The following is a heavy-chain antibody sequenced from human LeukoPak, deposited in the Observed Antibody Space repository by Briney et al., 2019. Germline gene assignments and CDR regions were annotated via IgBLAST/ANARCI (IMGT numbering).Heavy chain of an antibody. V-gene: IGHV4-34*01. CDR3: ARRWIQLWPRGFDP. CDR1: GGSFSGYY. Sequence: KSSETLSLTCAVYGGSFSGYYWSSIRQPPGKGLEWIGEINHSGSTNYNPSLKSRVTISVDTSKNQFSLKLSSVTAADTAVYYCARRWIQLWPRGFDPWGQGTLVTVSS. D-gene: IGHD5-18*01. J-gene: IGHJ5*02. CDR2: INHSGST.